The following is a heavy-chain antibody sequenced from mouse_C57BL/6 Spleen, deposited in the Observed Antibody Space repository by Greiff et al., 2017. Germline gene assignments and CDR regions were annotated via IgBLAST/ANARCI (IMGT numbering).Heavy chain of an antibody. CDR3: ARCSYYYGSRYFDV. V-gene: IGHV1-55*01. CDR2: IYPGSGST. J-gene: IGHJ1*03. D-gene: IGHD1-1*01. CDR1: GYTFTSYW. Sequence: VQLQQPGAELVKPGASVKMSCKASGYTFTSYWITWVKQRPGQGLEWIGDIYPGSGSTNYNEKFKSKATLTVDTSSSTAYMQLSSLTSEDSAVYYCARCSYYYGSRYFDVWGTGTTVTVSS.